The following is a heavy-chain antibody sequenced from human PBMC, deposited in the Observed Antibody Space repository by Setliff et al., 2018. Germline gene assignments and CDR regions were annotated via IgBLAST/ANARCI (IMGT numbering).Heavy chain of an antibody. CDR2: VHSSGTT. D-gene: IGHD3-10*01. V-gene: IGHV4-39*02. CDR1: GDSIKSNAYY. J-gene: IGHJ3*01. CDR3: ARPPKWFGEVIIGALDV. Sequence: SETLSLTCAVSGDSIKSNAYYWGWIRQSPVRELEWIGSVHSSGTTHYNPSLKSRVTISVDSAKNHFSLNLRSVTAADTAIYYCARPPKWFGEVIIGALDVWGQGTVVTVSS.